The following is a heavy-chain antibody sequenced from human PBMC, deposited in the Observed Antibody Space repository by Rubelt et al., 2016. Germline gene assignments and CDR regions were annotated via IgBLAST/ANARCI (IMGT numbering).Heavy chain of an antibody. CDR1: GFTFSDYY. Sequence: VQLVESGGGLVKPGGSLRLSCAASGFTFSDYYMSWIRQAPGKGLEWVSYTKYADSLKARVTIPRDNGKNSLYLQMNSLGAEDTAVYYCARSDPYGAAMDVWGQGTTVTVSS. V-gene: IGHV3-11*05. CDR3: ARSDPYGAAMDV. CDR2: T. D-gene: IGHD4-17*01. J-gene: IGHJ6*02.